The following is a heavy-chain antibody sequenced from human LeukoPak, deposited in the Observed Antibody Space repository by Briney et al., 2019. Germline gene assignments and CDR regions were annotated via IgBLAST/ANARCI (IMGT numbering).Heavy chain of an antibody. CDR2: ISSGSGYI. CDR3: VRDRGYCSGGSCYGLYFDY. J-gene: IGHJ4*02. CDR1: GFTFSSYS. D-gene: IGHD2-15*01. V-gene: IGHV3-21*01. Sequence: PGGSLRLSCAASGFTFSSYSMNWVRQAPGKGLEWVSSISSGSGYINYVDSVKGRFTVSRDNAKNSLYLQMKSLTAEDTAIYYCVRDRGYCSGGSCYGLYFDYWGQGTLVTVSS.